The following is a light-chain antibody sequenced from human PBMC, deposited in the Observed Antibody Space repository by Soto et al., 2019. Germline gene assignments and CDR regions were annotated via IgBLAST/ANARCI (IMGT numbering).Light chain of an antibody. Sequence: EIVLTQCPGTLSVSPGERATLSCRASQSVSSKLAWYQQKPGQAPRLLFYGASTGATGIPARFSGSGSETEFTLSISSLQSEDLAVYYCQQYNNWPGTFGQGTKVDIK. CDR3: QQYNNWPGT. CDR1: QSVSSK. V-gene: IGKV3-15*01. CDR2: GAS. J-gene: IGKJ1*01.